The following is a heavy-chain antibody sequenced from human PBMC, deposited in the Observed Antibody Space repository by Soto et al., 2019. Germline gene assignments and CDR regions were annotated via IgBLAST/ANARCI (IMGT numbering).Heavy chain of an antibody. CDR2: IIPIFGTA. V-gene: IGHV1-69*01. CDR3: ASVYTATTPYYYYYYGMHG. J-gene: IGHJ6*02. D-gene: IGHD4-17*01. Sequence: QVQLVQSGAEVKKPGSSVKVSCKASGGTFSSYAISWVRQAPGQGLEWMGGIIPIFGTANYAQKFHGRVTITADESTSTAYMELSSLRSEDTAVYYCASVYTATTPYYYYYYGMHGSGQGTTVTDSS. CDR1: GGTFSSYA.